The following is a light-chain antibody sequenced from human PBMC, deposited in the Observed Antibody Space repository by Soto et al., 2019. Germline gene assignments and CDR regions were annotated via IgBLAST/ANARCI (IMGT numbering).Light chain of an antibody. Sequence: QSVLTQPASVSGPPGQSITISCTGTSSDVGGYNYVSWYQQHPGKAPKLMIYDVSNRPSGVSNRFSGSKSGNTASLTISGLQAEDGADYYCNSYTSSSTLNYVFGTGTKVTVL. CDR1: SSDVGGYNY. J-gene: IGLJ1*01. CDR2: DVS. V-gene: IGLV2-14*01. CDR3: NSYTSSSTLNYV.